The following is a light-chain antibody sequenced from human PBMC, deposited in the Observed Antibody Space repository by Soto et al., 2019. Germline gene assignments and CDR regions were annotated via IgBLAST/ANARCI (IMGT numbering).Light chain of an antibody. CDR1: QGIRND. CDR3: LQDYSYPWT. CDR2: AAS. Sequence: AIPMTQSPSSLSTSVGDRVTITCRASQGIRNDLGWYQQRPGKPPKLLIYAASSLQSGVPSRFSGSGSGTDFTLTISSLQPEDFATYYCLQDYSYPWTFGQGTKVEIK. V-gene: IGKV1-6*01. J-gene: IGKJ1*01.